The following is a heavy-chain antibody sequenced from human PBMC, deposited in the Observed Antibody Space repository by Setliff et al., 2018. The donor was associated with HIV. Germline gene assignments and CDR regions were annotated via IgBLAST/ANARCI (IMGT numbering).Heavy chain of an antibody. J-gene: IGHJ4*02. Sequence: SETLSLTCSVSGASDISYIWWSWVRQPPGKGLEWIGEIYHSGSTHYNPSLQSRVTISVDKSKSQFSLKLNSVTAADTAVYYCGGNGYYSIDYWGQGTQVTVSS. D-gene: IGHD3-22*01. V-gene: IGHV4-4*02. CDR2: IYHSGST. CDR1: GASDISYIW. CDR3: GGNGYYSIDY.